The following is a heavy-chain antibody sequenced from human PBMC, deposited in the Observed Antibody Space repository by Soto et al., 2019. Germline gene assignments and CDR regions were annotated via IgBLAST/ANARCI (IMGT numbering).Heavy chain of an antibody. CDR3: ARRYKDGRRDCISTSCLFDP. D-gene: IGHD2-2*01. V-gene: IGHV3-30-3*01. CDR1: GFTFNTYA. CDR2: ISYDGGNK. Sequence: QVQLVESGGGVVQPGRSLRLSCAASGFTFNTYAMHWVRQAPGKGLVWVAGISYDGGNKYYADSVKGRFTISRDNSENTLYLKMNSLSTEDTAVYSGARRYKDGRRDCISTSCLFDPWGQGTLVTVSS. J-gene: IGHJ5*02.